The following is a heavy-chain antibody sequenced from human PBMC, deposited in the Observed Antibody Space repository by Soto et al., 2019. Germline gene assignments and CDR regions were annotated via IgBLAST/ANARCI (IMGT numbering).Heavy chain of an antibody. J-gene: IGHJ6*02. CDR1: GFTFSTYT. CDR2: ISGSGVST. V-gene: IGHV3-23*01. D-gene: IGHD3-22*01. Sequence: EVQLLESGGGLVQPGGSLRLSCAASGFTFSTYTMTWVRQAPGKGLEWVSAISGSGVSTHYADSVKGRFTISRDNSKNTVQLEMNSLRAEDSAVYYCAKGDDKSGYYLAGGVDVWGQGTTVNVSS. CDR3: AKGDDKSGYYLAGGVDV.